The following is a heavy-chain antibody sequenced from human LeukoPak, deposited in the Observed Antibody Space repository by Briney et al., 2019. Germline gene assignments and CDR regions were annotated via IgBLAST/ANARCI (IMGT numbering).Heavy chain of an antibody. CDR3: AADELWFGELAGVGT. V-gene: IGHV1-58*02. J-gene: IGHJ5*02. CDR2: IVVGSGNT. CDR1: GFTLTSSA. Sequence: SVKVSCKASGFTLTSSAMQWVRQARGQRLEWIGWIVVGSGNTNYAQKFQERVTITRDMSTSTAYMELSSLRSEDTAVYYCAADELWFGELAGVGTWGQGTLVTVSS. D-gene: IGHD3-10*01.